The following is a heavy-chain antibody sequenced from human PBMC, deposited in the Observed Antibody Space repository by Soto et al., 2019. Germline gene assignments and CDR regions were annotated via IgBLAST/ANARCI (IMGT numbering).Heavy chain of an antibody. CDR2: IYSGDNT. J-gene: IGHJ4*02. V-gene: IGHV3-66*01. D-gene: IGHD3-16*01. CDR3: ASPGLGY. CDR1: GFTVSSNY. Sequence: EVQLVESGGGLVQPGGSLRLSCAASGFTVSSNYMSWVRQAPGKGLERVSLIYSGDNTNYADSVKGRFTISRDNSKNTLYIQRNSQRAEDTAVYYCASPGLGYWGQGTLVTVSS.